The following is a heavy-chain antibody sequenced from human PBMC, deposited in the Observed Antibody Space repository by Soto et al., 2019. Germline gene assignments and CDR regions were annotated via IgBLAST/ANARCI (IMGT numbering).Heavy chain of an antibody. V-gene: IGHV3-30*18. Sequence: QVQLVESGGGVVQPGRSLRLSCAASGFTFSSYGIHWVRQAPGKGLEWVAVISYDGSNKYYADSVKGRFTISRDNSKNTLYLLMNSLRAEDTAVYYCAKDGLERLNPDGMDVWGQGTTVTVSS. CDR3: AKDGLERLNPDGMDV. D-gene: IGHD3-16*01. CDR1: GFTFSSYG. J-gene: IGHJ6*02. CDR2: ISYDGSNK.